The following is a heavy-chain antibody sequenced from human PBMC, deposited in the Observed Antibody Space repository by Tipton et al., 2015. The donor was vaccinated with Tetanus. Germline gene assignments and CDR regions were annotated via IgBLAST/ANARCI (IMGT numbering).Heavy chain of an antibody. D-gene: IGHD3-22*01. V-gene: IGHV3-21*01. CDR1: GFTFSSYS. CDR3: ASSGAADYYDSSGPTDY. Sequence: CAASGFTFSSYSMNWVRQAPGKGLEWVSSISSSSSYIYYADSVKGRFTISRDNAKNSLYLQMNSLRAEDTAVYYCASSGAADYYDSSGPTDYWGQGTLVTVSS. CDR2: ISSSSSYI. J-gene: IGHJ4*02.